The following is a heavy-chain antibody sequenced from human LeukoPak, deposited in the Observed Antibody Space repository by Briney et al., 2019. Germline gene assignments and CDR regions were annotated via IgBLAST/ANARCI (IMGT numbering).Heavy chain of an antibody. J-gene: IGHJ3*02. CDR3: ARAVGYDILTGPDAFDI. D-gene: IGHD3-9*01. CDR2: ISAYNGNT. V-gene: IGHV1-18*01. Sequence: ASVKVSCKASGYTFTSYGISWVRQAPGQGLAWMGWISAYNGNTNYAQKLQGRVTMTTDTSTSTAYMELRSLRSDDTAVYYRARAVGYDILTGPDAFDIWGQGTMVTVSS. CDR1: GYTFTSYG.